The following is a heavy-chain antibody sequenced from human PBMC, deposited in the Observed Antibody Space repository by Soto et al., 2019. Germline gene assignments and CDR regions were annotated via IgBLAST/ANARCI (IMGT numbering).Heavy chain of an antibody. D-gene: IGHD3-3*01. CDR1: GGSISSGGYY. J-gene: IGHJ4*02. CDR3: ARAETTYYDFWSGYSYYFDY. Sequence: SETLSLTCTVSGGSISSGGYYWSWIRQHPGKGLEWIGYIYYSGSTYYNPSLKSRVTISVDTSKNQFSLKLSSVTATDTAVYYCARAETTYYDFWSGYSYYFDYWGQGTLVTVSS. CDR2: IYYSGST. V-gene: IGHV4-31*03.